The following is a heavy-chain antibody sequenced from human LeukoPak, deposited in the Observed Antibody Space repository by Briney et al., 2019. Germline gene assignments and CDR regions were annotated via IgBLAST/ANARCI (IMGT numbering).Heavy chain of an antibody. J-gene: IGHJ4*02. D-gene: IGHD2-2*02. CDR2: IYTSGST. Sequence: SETLSLTCTVSGASISSYYWSWIRQPAGKGLEWIGRIYTSGSTNYNPSLKSRVTMSVDTSKNQFSLRLSSVTAADTAVYYCARGGHCSSTSCYNGDDYWGQGTLVTVSS. CDR3: ARGGHCSSTSCYNGDDY. V-gene: IGHV4-4*07. CDR1: GASISSYY.